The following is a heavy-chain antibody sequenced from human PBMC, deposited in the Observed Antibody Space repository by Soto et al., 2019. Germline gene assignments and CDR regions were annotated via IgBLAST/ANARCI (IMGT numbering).Heavy chain of an antibody. CDR2: IFSNDEK. V-gene: IGHV2-26*01. J-gene: IGHJ4*02. CDR1: GFSLSNARMG. Sequence: QVTLKESGPVLVKPTETLTLTCTVSGFSLSNARMGVSWIRQPPGKALEWLAHIFSNDEKSYSTSLKSRLTISKDTSKSQVVLTMTNMDPVDTATYYCARIRQQQLVQRWYYFDYWGQGTLVTVSS. D-gene: IGHD6-13*01. CDR3: ARIRQQQLVQRWYYFDY.